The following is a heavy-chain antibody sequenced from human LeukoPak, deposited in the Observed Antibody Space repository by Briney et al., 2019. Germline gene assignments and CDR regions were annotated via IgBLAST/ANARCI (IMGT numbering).Heavy chain of an antibody. J-gene: IGHJ4*02. CDR1: GFTFSNAW. V-gene: IGHV3-15*01. Sequence: PGGSLRLSCAASGFTFSNAWMTWFRQAPGKGLEWVGRIKSKRDGGTTDYAAPRKGRFTISRDDSENTLYLQMNSLKTEDTAVYYCTADVPNDDGDYVPIDYWGQGTLVTVSS. CDR3: TADVPNDDGDYVPIDY. D-gene: IGHD4-17*01. CDR2: IKSKRDGGTT.